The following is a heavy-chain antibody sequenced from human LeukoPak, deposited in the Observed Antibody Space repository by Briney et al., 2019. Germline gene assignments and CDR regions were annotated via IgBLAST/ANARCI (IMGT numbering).Heavy chain of an antibody. V-gene: IGHV4-31*09. Sequence: SETLSLTCTVSGGSISSGGYYWSWIRQHPGKGLEWIGYIYYSGSTYYNPSLKSRVTISVDKSTNQFSLNLNSVTAADTAVYYCAKNGAWSLEYWGQGILVTVSS. CDR3: AKNGAWSLEY. CDR2: IYYSGST. J-gene: IGHJ4*02. D-gene: IGHD1-26*01. CDR1: GGSISSGGYY.